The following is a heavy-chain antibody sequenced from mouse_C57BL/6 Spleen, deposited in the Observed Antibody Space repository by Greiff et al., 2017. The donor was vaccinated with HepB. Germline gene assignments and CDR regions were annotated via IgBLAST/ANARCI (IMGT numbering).Heavy chain of an antibody. CDR1: GYSFTDYN. J-gene: IGHJ1*03. CDR2: INPNYGTT. D-gene: IGHD6-1*01. Sequence: HLVESGPELVKPGASVKISCKASGYSFTDYNMNWVKQSNGKSLEWIGVINPNYGTTSYNQKFKGKVTLTVDKSSSTAYMQLNSLTSEDSAVYYCARGDYCSGHWYFDVWGTGTTVTVSS. V-gene: IGHV1-39*01. CDR3: ARGDYCSGHWYFDV.